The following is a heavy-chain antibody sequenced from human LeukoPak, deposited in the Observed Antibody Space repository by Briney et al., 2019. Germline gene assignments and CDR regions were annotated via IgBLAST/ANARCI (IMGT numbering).Heavy chain of an antibody. Sequence: SETLSLTCAVYGGSFSGYYWRWIRQPPGKGLEWIGEISHSGSTNYNPSLKSRVTISVDTSKNQFSLKLSSVTAADTAVYYCARTIVVVVAATGGFDYWGQGTLVTVSS. CDR1: GGSFSGYY. CDR3: ARTIVVVVAATGGFDY. V-gene: IGHV4-34*01. D-gene: IGHD2-15*01. J-gene: IGHJ4*02. CDR2: ISHSGST.